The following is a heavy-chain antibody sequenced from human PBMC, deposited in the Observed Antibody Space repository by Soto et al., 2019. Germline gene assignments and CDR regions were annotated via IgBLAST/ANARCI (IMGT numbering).Heavy chain of an antibody. V-gene: IGHV1-8*01. D-gene: IGHD3-16*01. CDR2: VSLNTGNT. Sequence: QVQLVQSGAEVKKPGASVMVSCEASGDTFTNYEINWVRQATGQGLEWLGWVSLNTGNTGYAQRFQGRVSMTANPSISTAYMELSSLKSEDTAVYYCATVPRGSRYFYYLYVWGKGTTVIVSS. CDR1: GDTFTNYE. CDR3: ATVPRGSRYFYYLYV. J-gene: IGHJ6*03.